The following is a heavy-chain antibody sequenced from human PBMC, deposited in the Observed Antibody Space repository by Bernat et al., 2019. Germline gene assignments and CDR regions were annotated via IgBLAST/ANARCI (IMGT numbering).Heavy chain of an antibody. J-gene: IGHJ4*02. V-gene: IGHV4-31*03. Sequence: QVQLQESGPGLVKPSQTLSLTCTVSGGPISSGGYYWSWIRQHPGKGLEWIGYIHYSGSTYYNPSLRSRVTISLDTSKKQFSLKLSSVTAADTAVYYCARAGAARPGDIDSWGQGTLVTVSS. CDR2: IHYSGST. D-gene: IGHD6-6*01. CDR3: ARAGAARPGDIDS. CDR1: GGPISSGGYY.